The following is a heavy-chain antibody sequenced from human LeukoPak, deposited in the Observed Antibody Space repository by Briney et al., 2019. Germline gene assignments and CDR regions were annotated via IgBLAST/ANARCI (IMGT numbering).Heavy chain of an antibody. CDR1: GYTFTSYD. V-gene: IGHV1-8*01. Sequence: ASVKVSCKASGYTFTSYDINWVRQATGQGLEWMGWMNPNSGNTGYAQKFQGRVTMTRNTSISTAYMELSSLRSEDTAVYYCARLRGYNFYFDYWGQGTLVTVSS. J-gene: IGHJ4*02. D-gene: IGHD5-24*01. CDR3: ARLRGYNFYFDY. CDR2: MNPNSGNT.